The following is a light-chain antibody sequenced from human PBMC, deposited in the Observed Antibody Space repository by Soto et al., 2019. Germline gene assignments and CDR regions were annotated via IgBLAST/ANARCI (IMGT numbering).Light chain of an antibody. CDR2: EVS. J-gene: IGLJ2*01. V-gene: IGLV2-14*01. Sequence: QSALTQPASVSGSPGQSITISCTGTNSDVGTYNYVSWYQQHPGKAPKFVVYEVSDRPSGVSDRFSGSKSGNTASLNISGPQAEDAADYYCSADTTSRTLVFGGGTKLTVL. CDR1: NSDVGTYNY. CDR3: SADTTSRTLV.